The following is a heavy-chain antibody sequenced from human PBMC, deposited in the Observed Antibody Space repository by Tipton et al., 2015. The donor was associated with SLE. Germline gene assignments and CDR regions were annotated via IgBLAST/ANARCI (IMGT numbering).Heavy chain of an antibody. Sequence: SLRLSCAASGFTFSSYGLHWVRQAPGKGLEWVAVIGHDGSNEYYADSVKGRFTISRDNAKNSLYLQMNSLRTEDTALYYCAKDIEEAVAGYFDYWGQGTLVTVSS. J-gene: IGHJ4*02. V-gene: IGHV3-33*03. CDR3: AKDIEEAVAGYFDY. CDR2: IGHDGSNE. CDR1: GFTFSSYG. D-gene: IGHD6-19*01.